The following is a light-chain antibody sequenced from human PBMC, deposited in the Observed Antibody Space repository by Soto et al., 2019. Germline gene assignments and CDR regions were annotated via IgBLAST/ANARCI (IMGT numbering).Light chain of an antibody. V-gene: IGLV2-8*01. CDR1: SSDVGGYNY. Sequence: QSALTQPPSATGSPGQSVTISCTGTSSDVGGYNYVSWYQQHPGKAPKLMIYEVSKRPSVVPDRFSGSKSGNTASLPVSGLQSEDEADYYCSSYAGSNNLVFGGGTKLTVL. CDR3: SSYAGSNNLV. CDR2: EVS. J-gene: IGLJ2*01.